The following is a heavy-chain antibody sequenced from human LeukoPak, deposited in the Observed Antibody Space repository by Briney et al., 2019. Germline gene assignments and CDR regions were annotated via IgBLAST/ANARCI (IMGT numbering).Heavy chain of an antibody. J-gene: IGHJ4*02. CDR2: ISGSGGST. CDR1: GFTVSSNY. Sequence: GGSLRLSCVASGFTVSSNYMSWVRQAPGKGLEWVSAISGSGGSTYYADSVKGRFTISRDNSKNTLYLQMNSLRAEDTAVYYCAKDLVRYCSGGSCYYWGQGTLVTVSS. CDR3: AKDLVRYCSGGSCYY. D-gene: IGHD2-15*01. V-gene: IGHV3-23*01.